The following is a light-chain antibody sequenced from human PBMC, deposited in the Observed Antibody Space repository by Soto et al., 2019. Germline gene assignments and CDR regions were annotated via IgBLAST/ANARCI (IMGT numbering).Light chain of an antibody. Sequence: QSLLAQPAPLSGSPGQSITLSCPGNNSDVGAYDYVSWYQQHPDKAPKLMIYEVSNRPSGVSNRFSGSKSVNTATLTISGLQADDEADYYCSSYTSSSTRVFGTGTKVTVL. V-gene: IGLV2-14*03. CDR1: NSDVGAYDY. CDR2: EVS. CDR3: SSYTSSSTRV. J-gene: IGLJ1*01.